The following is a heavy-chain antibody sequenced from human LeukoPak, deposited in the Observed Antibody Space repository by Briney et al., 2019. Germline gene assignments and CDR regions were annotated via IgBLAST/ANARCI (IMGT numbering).Heavy chain of an antibody. CDR3: ARALGFGAYDY. CDR1: GFTFSSYG. D-gene: IGHD3-10*01. J-gene: IGHJ4*02. Sequence: GGSLRLSCTASGFTFSSYGMHWVRQAPGKGLEWVAVIWYDGSNKHYADSVKGRFTISRDDAKNSLYLQMNSLRAEDTAVYYCARALGFGAYDYWGQGTLVTVSS. V-gene: IGHV3-33*01. CDR2: IWYDGSNK.